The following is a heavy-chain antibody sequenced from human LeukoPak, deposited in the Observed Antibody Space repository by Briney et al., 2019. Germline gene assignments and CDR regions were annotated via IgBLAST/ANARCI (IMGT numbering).Heavy chain of an antibody. CDR2: ISYDGSNK. Sequence: GGSLRLSCAASGFTFSSYGMHWVRQAPSKGLEWVAVISYDGSNKYYADSVKGRFTISRDNSKNTLYLQMNSLRAEDTAVYYCAKDGEMATIPDYWGQGTLVTVSS. CDR3: AKDGEMATIPDY. J-gene: IGHJ4*02. CDR1: GFTFSSYG. D-gene: IGHD5-24*01. V-gene: IGHV3-30*18.